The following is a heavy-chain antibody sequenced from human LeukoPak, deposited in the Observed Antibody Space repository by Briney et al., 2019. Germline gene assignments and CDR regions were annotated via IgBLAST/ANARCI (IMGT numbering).Heavy chain of an antibody. CDR1: GFTFNSY. CDR3: VGGDGRGWCDGSH. J-gene: IGHJ1*01. D-gene: IGHD2-21*01. CDR2: ISGDETDK. Sequence: GGSLRLSCAASGFTFNSYMGWVRQAPGTGLGHVAIISGDETDKKYLDSVKGRFTISRDNAKNLVYSQMNSLRAEDTAFYYCVGGDGRGWCDGSHWGQGTLVSVSS. V-gene: IGHV3-7*01.